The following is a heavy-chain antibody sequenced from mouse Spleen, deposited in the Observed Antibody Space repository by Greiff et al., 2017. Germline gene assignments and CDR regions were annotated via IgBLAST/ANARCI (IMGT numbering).Heavy chain of an antibody. J-gene: IGHJ2*01. CDR2: INPYNGCT. CDR1: GYTFTDYY. D-gene: IGHD4-1*01. Sequence: VQLQQSGPVLVKPGASVKMSCKASGYTFTDYYMNWVKQSHGKSLEWIGVINPYNGCTSYNQKFKGKATLTVDKSSSTAYMELNSLTSEDSAVYYCAREGTGYYFDYWGQGTTLTVSS. V-gene: IGHV1-19*01. CDR3: AREGTGYYFDY.